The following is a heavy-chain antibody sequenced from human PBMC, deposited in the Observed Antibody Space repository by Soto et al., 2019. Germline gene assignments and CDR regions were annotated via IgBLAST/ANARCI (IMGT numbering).Heavy chain of an antibody. D-gene: IGHD4-17*01. CDR2: ISAYNGNT. Sequence: GASVKVSCKASGYTFTSYGISWVRQAPGQGLEWMGWISAYNGNTNYAQKLQGRVTMTTDTSTSTAYMELRSLRSDDTAVYYCARDSDYGDYGGWFDPWGQGTLVTVSS. CDR1: GYTFTSYG. CDR3: ARDSDYGDYGGWFDP. J-gene: IGHJ5*02. V-gene: IGHV1-18*01.